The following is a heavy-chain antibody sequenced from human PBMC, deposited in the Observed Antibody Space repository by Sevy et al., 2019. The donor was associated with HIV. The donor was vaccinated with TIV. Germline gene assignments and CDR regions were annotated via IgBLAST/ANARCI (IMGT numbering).Heavy chain of an antibody. V-gene: IGHV1-2*02. CDR3: ARMGAYFDTSGYYPLKY. Sequence: ASVKVSCKASGYTFTGYYVHWLRQAPGQGLEWMGWINPKTGGTYFAKKFQDRVTMTTGTSITTAYMELSGLRFDDTAVYYCARMGAYFDTSGYYPLKYWGQGTLVTVSS. J-gene: IGHJ4*02. CDR2: INPKTGGT. D-gene: IGHD3-22*01. CDR1: GYTFTGYY.